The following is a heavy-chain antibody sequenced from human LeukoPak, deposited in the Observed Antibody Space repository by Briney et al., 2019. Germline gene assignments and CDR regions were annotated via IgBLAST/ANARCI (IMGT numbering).Heavy chain of an antibody. Sequence: GGSLRLSCAASGFTFSSYSMNWVRQAPGKGLEWVSSISSSSSYIYYADSVKGRFTISRDNAKNSLYLQMNSRRAEDTAVYYCAREGSRGVIAVAANYFDYWGQGTLVTVSS. CDR2: ISSSSSYI. J-gene: IGHJ4*02. CDR1: GFTFSSYS. D-gene: IGHD6-19*01. CDR3: AREGSRGVIAVAANYFDY. V-gene: IGHV3-21*01.